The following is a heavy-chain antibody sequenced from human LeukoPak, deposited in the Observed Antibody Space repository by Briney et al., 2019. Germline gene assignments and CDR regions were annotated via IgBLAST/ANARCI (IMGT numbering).Heavy chain of an antibody. CDR1: GFTFSRYW. Sequence: GGSLRLSCAASGFTFSRYWMHWVRQAPGKGLMWVSRISPDGSTTLYADSVKGRFTISRDNAKNTLYLQMNSLGAEDTAVYFCSTVLRSNRYRLCDYWGEGALVTVSS. CDR2: ISPDGSTT. D-gene: IGHD3-16*01. J-gene: IGHJ4*02. CDR3: STVLRSNRYRLCDY. V-gene: IGHV3-74*03.